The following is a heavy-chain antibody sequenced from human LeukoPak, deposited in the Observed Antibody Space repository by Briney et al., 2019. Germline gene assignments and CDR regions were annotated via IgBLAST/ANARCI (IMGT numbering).Heavy chain of an antibody. J-gene: IGHJ4*02. CDR1: GFTVRSSY. Sequence: GGSLRLSCAASGFTVRSSYMSWVRQAPGKGLEWVANIKQDGSEKFYVDSMKGRFTISRDNSKNSLYLQMNSLRAEDTALYYCAKDFDSSGYYSHFDYWGQGTLVTVSS. CDR2: IKQDGSEK. CDR3: AKDFDSSGYYSHFDY. D-gene: IGHD3-22*01. V-gene: IGHV3-7*03.